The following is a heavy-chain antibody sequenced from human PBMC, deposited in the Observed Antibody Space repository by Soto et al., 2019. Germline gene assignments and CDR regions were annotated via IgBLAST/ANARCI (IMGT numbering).Heavy chain of an antibody. V-gene: IGHV4-61*01. CDR1: GGSVSSGSYY. CDR2: IYYSGST. CDR3: ARDSRNYYYGMDV. J-gene: IGHJ6*02. Sequence: PSETLSLTCTVSGGSVSSGSYYWSWIRQPPGKGLEWIGYIYYSGSTNYNPSLKSRVTISVDTSKNQFSLKLSSVTAADTAVYYCARDSRNYYYGMDVWGQGTTVTVSS.